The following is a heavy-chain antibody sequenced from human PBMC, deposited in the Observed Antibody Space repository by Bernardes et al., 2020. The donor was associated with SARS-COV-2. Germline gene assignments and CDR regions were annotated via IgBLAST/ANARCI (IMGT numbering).Heavy chain of an antibody. CDR2: ISGSGVNT. V-gene: IGHV3-23*01. CDR1: GFSFAFYG. J-gene: IGHJ4*02. Sequence: GGSLRLSCVASGFSFAFYGMSWVRQAPGKGLEWVSCISGSGVNTYYADSVEGRFTISRDNSKNTLYLQMNSLRAEDTAVYYCAKDYSYYDWGQGTLVTVS. CDR3: AKDYSYYD. D-gene: IGHD4-4*01.